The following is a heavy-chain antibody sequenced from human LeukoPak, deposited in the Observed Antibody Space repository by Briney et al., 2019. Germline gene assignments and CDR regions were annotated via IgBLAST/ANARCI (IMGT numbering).Heavy chain of an antibody. J-gene: IGHJ4*02. CDR3: ARAGGGWYGTYYFDY. D-gene: IGHD6-19*01. CDR1: GFTFSSYW. V-gene: IGHV3-7*01. CDR2: IKQDGSEK. Sequence: GGSLRLSCAASGFTFSSYWMSWVRQAPGKGLEWVANIKQDGSEKYYVDSVKGRFTISRDNAKNSLYLQMNSLRAEDTAVYYCARAGGGWYGTYYFDYWDQGTLVTVSS.